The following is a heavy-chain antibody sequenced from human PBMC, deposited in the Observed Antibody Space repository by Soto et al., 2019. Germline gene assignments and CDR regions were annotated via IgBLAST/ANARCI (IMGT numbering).Heavy chain of an antibody. V-gene: IGHV4-39*01. Sequence: QLQLQESGPGLVKPSETLSLTCTVSGDSISTSNDYWGWIRQPPGAGLEWIGHIFYSGGTYYNLSLKSRVTISVDTSKNQFSLKLSSITAADTAVYFCARRGGGDYLFDSWGQGMLVTVSS. CDR3: ARRGGGDYLFDS. CDR2: IFYSGGT. CDR1: GDSISTSNDY. J-gene: IGHJ4*02. D-gene: IGHD4-17*01.